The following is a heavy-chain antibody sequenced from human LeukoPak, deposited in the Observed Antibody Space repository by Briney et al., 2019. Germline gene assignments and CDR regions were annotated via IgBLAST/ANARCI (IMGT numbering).Heavy chain of an antibody. CDR1: GYSFTTYW. V-gene: IGHV5-10-1*01. CDR3: TTTVTTHSMDV. CDR2: IDPSDSYT. Sequence: GESLKISCKGSGYSFTTYWITWVRQMPGKGLEWMGRIDPSDSYTNYSPSFQGHVTISADKSISTAYLQWSSLKASDTAMYYCTTTVTTHSMDVWGQGTTVTVSS. J-gene: IGHJ6*02. D-gene: IGHD4-17*01.